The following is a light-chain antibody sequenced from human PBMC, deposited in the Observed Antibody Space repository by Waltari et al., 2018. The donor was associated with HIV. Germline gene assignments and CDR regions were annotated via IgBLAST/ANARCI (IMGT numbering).Light chain of an antibody. CDR1: SGDVGSYNL. CDR3: CSYAVTNTFV. Sequence: QSALTQPASVSGSPGQSITISCTGTSGDVGSYNLVSWYQQSPGKAPKLLLYEGHMRPSGVSVRCAGSKSGNTASLTIAGLRAEDEADYYCCSYAVTNTFVFGTGTKVTVL. J-gene: IGLJ1*01. CDR2: EGH. V-gene: IGLV2-23*01.